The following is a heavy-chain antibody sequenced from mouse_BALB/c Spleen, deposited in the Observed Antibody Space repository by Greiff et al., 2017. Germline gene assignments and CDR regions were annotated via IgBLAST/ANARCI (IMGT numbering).Heavy chain of an antibody. D-gene: IGHD1-1*01. CDR3: TVTTVPPFYFDY. CDR2: IYPGSGST. V-gene: IGHV1S22*01. J-gene: IGHJ2*01. Sequence: KQPGSELVRPGASVKLSCKASGYTFTSYWMHWVKQRPGQGLEWIGNIYPGSGSTNYDEKFKSKATLTVDTSSSTAYMQLSSLTSEDSAVYYCTVTTVPPFYFDYWGQGTTLTVSS. CDR1: GYTFTSYW.